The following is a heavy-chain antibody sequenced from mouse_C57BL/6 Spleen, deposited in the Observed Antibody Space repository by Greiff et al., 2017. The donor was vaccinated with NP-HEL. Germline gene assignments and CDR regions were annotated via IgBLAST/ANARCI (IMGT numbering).Heavy chain of an antibody. Sequence: VQLQQSGAELVKPGASVKLSCKASGYTFTSYWMQWVKQRPGQGLEWIGEIDPSDSYTNYNQKFKGKATLTVDTSSSTAYMQLSSLTSEDSAVYYCAKLQGIWGQGTLVTVSA. V-gene: IGHV1-50*01. CDR3: AKLQGI. CDR1: GYTFTSYW. J-gene: IGHJ3*01. CDR2: IDPSDSYT.